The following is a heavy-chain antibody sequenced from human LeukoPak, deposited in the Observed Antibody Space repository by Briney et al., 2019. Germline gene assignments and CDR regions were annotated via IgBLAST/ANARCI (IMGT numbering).Heavy chain of an antibody. D-gene: IGHD2-2*01. CDR2: IIPIFGTA. V-gene: IGHV1-69*06. J-gene: IGHJ5*02. CDR3: ARDLSYCSSTSCWTHWFDP. Sequence: ASVKVSCKASGGTFSSNAISWVRQAPGQGLEWMGRIIPIFGTANYAQKFQGRVTITADKSTSTAYMELSSLRSEDTAVYYCARDLSYCSSTSCWTHWFDPWGQGTLVTVSS. CDR1: GGTFSSNA.